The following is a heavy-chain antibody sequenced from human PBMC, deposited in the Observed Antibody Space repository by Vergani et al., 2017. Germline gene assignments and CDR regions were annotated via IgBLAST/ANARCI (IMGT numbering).Heavy chain of an antibody. V-gene: IGHV2-70*01. J-gene: IGHJ4*02. Sequence: QVTLRESGPALVKPTQTLTLTCTFSGFSLSTSGRCVSWIRQPPGKALEWLALIDWDDDKYYSTSLKARLTISKYTSRNQVVLIMTNMDPVDTATYYCARTRGIAVAGHGYYFDYWGQGTLVTVSS. CDR1: GFSLSTSGRC. CDR3: ARTRGIAVAGHGYYFDY. D-gene: IGHD6-19*01. CDR2: IDWDDDK.